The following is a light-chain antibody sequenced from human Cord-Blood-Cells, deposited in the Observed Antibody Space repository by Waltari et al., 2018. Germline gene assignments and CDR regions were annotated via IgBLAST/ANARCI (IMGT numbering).Light chain of an antibody. J-gene: IGLJ1*01. Sequence: QSVLTQPPSVSGAPGQRVTISCTGRSSNNGAGYDVHWYQQLPGTAPKLLIYGNSNRPSGVPDRFSGSKSGTSASLAITGLQAEDEADYYCQSYDSSLSGYVFGTGTKVTVL. CDR2: GNS. CDR3: QSYDSSLSGYV. CDR1: SSNNGAGYD. V-gene: IGLV1-40*01.